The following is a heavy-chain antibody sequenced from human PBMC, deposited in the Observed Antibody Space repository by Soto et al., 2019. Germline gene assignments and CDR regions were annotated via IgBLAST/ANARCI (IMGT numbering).Heavy chain of an antibody. Sequence: QVQLVQSGAEVKKPGASVKVSCKASGYTFTSYGISWVRQAPGQGLEWMGWISAYNGNTNYAQKLQGRVTMTTDTSTSTAYRELRSLRSDDTAVYYCARYTADYYDSSGYSGDYWGQGTLVTVSS. D-gene: IGHD3-22*01. J-gene: IGHJ4*02. V-gene: IGHV1-18*01. CDR1: GYTFTSYG. CDR3: ARYTADYYDSSGYSGDY. CDR2: ISAYNGNT.